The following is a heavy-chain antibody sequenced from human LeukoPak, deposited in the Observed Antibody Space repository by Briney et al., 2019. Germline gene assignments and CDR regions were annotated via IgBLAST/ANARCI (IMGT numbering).Heavy chain of an antibody. CDR3: AKEIYGDYPAFDY. CDR2: ISSSGGNT. CDR1: GFTFSSYA. Sequence: GGSLRLSCAASGFTFSSYAMSWVRQAPGKGLEWVSAISSSGGNTYYADSVKGRFTISRDNSKNTLHLQMNSLRAEDTAVYYCAKEIYGDYPAFDYWGQGTLVTVSS. V-gene: IGHV3-23*01. D-gene: IGHD4-17*01. J-gene: IGHJ4*02.